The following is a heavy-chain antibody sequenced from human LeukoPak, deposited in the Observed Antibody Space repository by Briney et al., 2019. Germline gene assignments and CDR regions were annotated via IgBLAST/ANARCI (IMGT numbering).Heavy chain of an antibody. Sequence: ASVKVSCKVSGYTVTELSMHWVRQSPGKGLEWMGGFHPEDGETIYAQKFQGRVTMTEDTSTDTAYMELRSLRSDDTAVYYCARAGPIWFGDNDYWGQGTLVTVSS. V-gene: IGHV1-24*01. CDR1: GYTVTELS. J-gene: IGHJ4*02. D-gene: IGHD3-10*01. CDR2: FHPEDGET. CDR3: ARAGPIWFGDNDY.